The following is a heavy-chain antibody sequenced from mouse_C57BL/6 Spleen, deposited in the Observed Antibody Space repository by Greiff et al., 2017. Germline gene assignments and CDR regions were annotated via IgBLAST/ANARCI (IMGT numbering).Heavy chain of an antibody. Sequence: EVKLQESGGGLVKPGGSLKLSCAASGFTFSSYTMSWVRQTPEKRLEWVATISGGGGNTYYPDSVKGRFTISRDNAKNTLYLQMSSLRSEDTALYYCAREGYGNYVFDYWGQGTTLTVSS. CDR1: GFTFSSYT. CDR3: AREGYGNYVFDY. D-gene: IGHD2-10*02. J-gene: IGHJ2*01. CDR2: ISGGGGNT. V-gene: IGHV5-9*01.